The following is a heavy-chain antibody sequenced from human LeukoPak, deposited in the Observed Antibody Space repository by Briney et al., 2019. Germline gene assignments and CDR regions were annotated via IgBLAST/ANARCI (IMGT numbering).Heavy chain of an antibody. V-gene: IGHV1-2*02. CDR1: GYTFTDYY. J-gene: IGHJ4*02. D-gene: IGHD1-26*01. Sequence: GASVTVSFKGSGYTFTDYYMHWVRQAPGQGLEWMGWINPNSGGTNYAQKFQGRVTMTRHTSISTAYMELSRLRSDDTAVYYCARDSGTQDVDYWGQGTLVTVSS. CDR3: ARDSGTQDVDY. CDR2: INPNSGGT.